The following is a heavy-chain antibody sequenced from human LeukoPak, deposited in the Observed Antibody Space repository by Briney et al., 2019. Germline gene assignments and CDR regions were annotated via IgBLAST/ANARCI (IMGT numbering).Heavy chain of an antibody. D-gene: IGHD2-15*01. Sequence: ASVKVSCKASGYTFTSYGISWVRQAPGQGLEWMGWISAYNGNTNYAQKFQGRVTMTRDMSTSTVYMELSSPRSEDTAVYYCARPSGGSWPYYFDYWGQGTLVTVSS. V-gene: IGHV1-18*01. CDR1: GYTFTSYG. CDR3: ARPSGGSWPYYFDY. J-gene: IGHJ4*02. CDR2: ISAYNGNT.